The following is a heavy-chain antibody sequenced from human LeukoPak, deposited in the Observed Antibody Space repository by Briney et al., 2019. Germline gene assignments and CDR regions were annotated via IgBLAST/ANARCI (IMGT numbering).Heavy chain of an antibody. J-gene: IGHJ5*02. D-gene: IGHD5-18*01. V-gene: IGHV4-31*03. Sequence: SETLSLTCTVSGGSISSGGYYWSWIRQHPGKGLEWIGYIYYSGSTYYNLSLKSRVTISVDTSKNQFSLKLSSVTAADTAVYYCARARARWIQQSSWWFDPWGQGTLVTVSS. CDR3: ARARARWIQQSSWWFDP. CDR1: GGSISSGGYY. CDR2: IYYSGST.